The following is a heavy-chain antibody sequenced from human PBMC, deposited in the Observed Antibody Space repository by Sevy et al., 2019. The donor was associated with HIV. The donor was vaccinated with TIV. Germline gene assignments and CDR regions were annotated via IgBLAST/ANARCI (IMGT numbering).Heavy chain of an antibody. CDR1: GYTFTSYG. CDR2: ISAYNGNT. V-gene: IGHV1-18*04. CDR3: ARDLSAYYYDSSGYGN. D-gene: IGHD3-22*01. Sequence: ASVKVSRKASGYTFTSYGISWVRQAPGQGLEWMGWISAYNGNTNYAQKLQGRVTMTTDTSTSTAYMELRSLRSDDTAVYYCARDLSAYYYDSSGYGNWGQGTLVTVSS. J-gene: IGHJ4*02.